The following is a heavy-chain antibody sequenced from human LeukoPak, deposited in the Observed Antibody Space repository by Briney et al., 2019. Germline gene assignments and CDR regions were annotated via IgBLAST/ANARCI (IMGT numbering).Heavy chain of an antibody. Sequence: PGGTLRLSCAASGFTFSSYGMHWVRQAPGKGLEWVAFIRYDGSNKYYADSVKGRFTISRDNSKNTLYLQMNSLRAEDTAVYYCAKDGTDYGDSYYFDYWGQGTLVTVSS. CDR2: IRYDGSNK. J-gene: IGHJ4*02. V-gene: IGHV3-30*02. CDR1: GFTFSSYG. D-gene: IGHD4-17*01. CDR3: AKDGTDYGDSYYFDY.